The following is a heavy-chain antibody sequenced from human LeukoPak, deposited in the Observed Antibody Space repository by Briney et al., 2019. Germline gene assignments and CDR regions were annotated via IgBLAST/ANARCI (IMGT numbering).Heavy chain of an antibody. CDR2: INHSGST. Sequence: SETLSLTCTVSGDSISRSSYYWSWIRQPPGKGLEWIGEINHSGSTNSNPSLKSRVTISVDTSKNQFSLKLSSVTAADTAMYYCARRLLGYCSGGSCYSGYFQHWGQGTLVTVSS. D-gene: IGHD2-15*01. J-gene: IGHJ1*01. CDR3: ARRLLGYCSGGSCYSGYFQH. V-gene: IGHV4-39*07. CDR1: GDSISRSSYY.